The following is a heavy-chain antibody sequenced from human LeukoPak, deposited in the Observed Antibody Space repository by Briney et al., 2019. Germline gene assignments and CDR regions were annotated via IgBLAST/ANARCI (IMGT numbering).Heavy chain of an antibody. Sequence: ASVKVSCKASGYTFTSYGISWVRQAPGQGLEWMGWISAYNGNTNYAQKLQGRVTMTTDTSTSTACMELRSLRSDDTAVYYCARRRGYSSSWYIRAFDIWGQGTMVTVSS. CDR3: ARRRGYSSSWYIRAFDI. V-gene: IGHV1-18*01. CDR2: ISAYNGNT. D-gene: IGHD6-13*01. J-gene: IGHJ3*02. CDR1: GYTFTSYG.